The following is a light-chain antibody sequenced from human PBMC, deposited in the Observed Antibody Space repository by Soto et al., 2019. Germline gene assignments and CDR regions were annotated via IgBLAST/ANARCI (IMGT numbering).Light chain of an antibody. CDR1: SSNIGAGYD. CDR2: GNS. J-gene: IGLJ1*01. Sequence: QSVLTQPPSVSGAPGQRVTISCTGSSSNIGAGYDVHWYQQLPGTAPKLLIYGNSNRPSGVPDRFSGSKSGTSAALAITGLQAEDEADDYCQSYDSGLSGSNVFGTGTKLTVL. V-gene: IGLV1-40*01. CDR3: QSYDSGLSGSNV.